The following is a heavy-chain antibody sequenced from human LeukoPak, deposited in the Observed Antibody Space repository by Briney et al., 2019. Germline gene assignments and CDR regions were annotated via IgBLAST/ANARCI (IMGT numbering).Heavy chain of an antibody. Sequence: PSETLSLTCTVSGGSISSSSYYWGWIRQPPGKGLEWIGGIYYSGSTYYNPSLKSRVTISVDTSKNQFSLKLSSVTAADTAVYYCARDPTGIAVGDDAFDIWGQGTMVTVSS. V-gene: IGHV4-39*07. CDR3: ARDPTGIAVGDDAFDI. CDR2: IYYSGST. J-gene: IGHJ3*02. D-gene: IGHD6-19*01. CDR1: GGSISSSSYY.